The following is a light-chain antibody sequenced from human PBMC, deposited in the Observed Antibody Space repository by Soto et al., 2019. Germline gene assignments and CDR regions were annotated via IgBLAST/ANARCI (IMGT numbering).Light chain of an antibody. J-gene: IGKJ1*01. Sequence: DIQMPQSPSSLSASIGDRVTIACRASQNIGNYLNWVQQKQGKAPKLLVYAASTLQSGVPSRFTGSGSGSDFSLTISSLQPEDFATYVCQQSHTSPRTFGPGTRVEI. V-gene: IGKV1-39*01. CDR3: QQSHTSPRT. CDR2: AAS. CDR1: QNIGNY.